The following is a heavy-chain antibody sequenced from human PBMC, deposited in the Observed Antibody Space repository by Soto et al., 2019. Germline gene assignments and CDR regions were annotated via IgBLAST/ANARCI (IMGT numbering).Heavy chain of an antibody. Sequence: QVQLVQSGAEVKMPGSSVRVSCKASGGSFSKYGISWVRQAPGQGLEWMGGIIPMFGIGNYAEKFLGRVTITADESESTSHMERTSLRAEDAAVYFCSRGHRENYCYAMDVRGQWTTVTVSS. V-gene: IGHV1-69*01. J-gene: IGHJ6*02. CDR2: IIPMFGIG. D-gene: IGHD1-26*01. CDR3: SRGHRENYCYAMDV. CDR1: GGSFSKYG.